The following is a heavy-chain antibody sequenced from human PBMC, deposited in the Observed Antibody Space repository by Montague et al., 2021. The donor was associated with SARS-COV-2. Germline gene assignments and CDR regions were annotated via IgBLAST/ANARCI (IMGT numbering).Heavy chain of an antibody. Sequence: SETLSLTCTISGDCNTGSDRSCIRQSPRKELEWNGHICYTGTTKYNPSLKSRVTISVDTSRRQFSLKLKSVTAADTAVYYCARAQTTCFIANCVNYFDYWGEGALVTVSS. V-gene: IGHV4-59*01. CDR3: ARAQTTCFIANCVNYFDY. J-gene: IGHJ4*02. CDR2: ICYTGTT. CDR1: GDCNTGSD. D-gene: IGHD1-1*01.